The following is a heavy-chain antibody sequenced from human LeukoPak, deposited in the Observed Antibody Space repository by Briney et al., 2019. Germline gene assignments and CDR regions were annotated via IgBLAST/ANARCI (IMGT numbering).Heavy chain of an antibody. D-gene: IGHD4-17*01. CDR1: GFTFSSFA. J-gene: IGHJ4*02. Sequence: GGSLRLSCAASGFTFSSFAMHWVRQAPGKGLEWVAVISYDGSNKYYADSVKGRFTISRDNSKNTLYLQMNSLRAEDTAVYYCARETGSAVGSTDFDYWGQGTLVTVSS. CDR2: ISYDGSNK. CDR3: ARETGSAVGSTDFDY. V-gene: IGHV3-30-3*01.